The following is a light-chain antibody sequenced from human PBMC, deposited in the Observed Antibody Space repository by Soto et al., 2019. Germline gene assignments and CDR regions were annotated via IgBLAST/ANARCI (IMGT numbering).Light chain of an antibody. CDR2: GAS. J-gene: IGKJ1*01. CDR1: QSVSSSY. Sequence: EIVMNQSPGTLSLSPGERATLSCRASQSVSSSYLAWYQQKPGQAPRLLIYGASSRATGIPDRFSGSGSGTDFTLTISRLEPEDFAVYYCQQYGSSPPSFGQGTKVDIK. V-gene: IGKV3-20*01. CDR3: QQYGSSPPS.